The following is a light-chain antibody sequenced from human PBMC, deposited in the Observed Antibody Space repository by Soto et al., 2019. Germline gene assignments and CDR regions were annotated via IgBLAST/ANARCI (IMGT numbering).Light chain of an antibody. Sequence: QAALTQPASVSGSPGQSITISCTGTSSDVGSYNLVSWYQQHPGKAPKLMIYEGSKRPSGVSNRFSGSKSGNTASLTISWLQAEDEAGDGCCSYAGSSTYYVFGTGTKVTGL. CDR2: EGS. J-gene: IGLJ1*01. CDR1: SSDVGSYNL. CDR3: CSYAGSSTYYV. V-gene: IGLV2-23*01.